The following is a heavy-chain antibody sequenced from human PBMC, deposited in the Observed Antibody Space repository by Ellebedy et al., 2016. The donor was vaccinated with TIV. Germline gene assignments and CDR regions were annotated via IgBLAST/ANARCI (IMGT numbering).Heavy chain of an antibody. CDR1: GGSISTYH. CDR2: IYHSGTT. J-gene: IGHJ4*02. V-gene: IGHV4-59*01. D-gene: IGHD3-10*01. CDR3: ARVNWFGELGGYLDY. Sequence: SETLSLTCGVSGGSISTYHWSWIRQPPGKGLEWIGYIYHSGTTKYNASLKSRVTISVDTSKNQFSLKLNSVTAADTAVYYCARVNWFGELGGYLDYWGQGTLVTVSS.